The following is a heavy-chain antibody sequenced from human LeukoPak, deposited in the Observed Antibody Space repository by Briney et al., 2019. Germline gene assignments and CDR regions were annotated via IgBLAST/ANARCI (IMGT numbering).Heavy chain of an antibody. J-gene: IGHJ4*02. Sequence: GGSLRLSCETSGFNPRHYWMSWVRQAPGKGLEWVAVISYDGSNKYYADSVKGRFTISRDNSKNTLYLQMNSLRAEDTAVYYCARALNYYDSSGPFDYWGQGTLVTVSS. CDR3: ARALNYYDSSGPFDY. V-gene: IGHV3-30*19. CDR2: ISYDGSNK. CDR1: GFNPRHYW. D-gene: IGHD3-22*01.